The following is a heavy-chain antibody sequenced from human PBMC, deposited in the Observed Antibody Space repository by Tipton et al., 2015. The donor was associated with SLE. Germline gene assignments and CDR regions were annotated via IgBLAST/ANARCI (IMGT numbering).Heavy chain of an antibody. CDR1: GGSTSSSY. V-gene: IGHV4-4*07. CDR3: SRVGSGSYERGFDAFDI. D-gene: IGHD1-26*01. J-gene: IGHJ3*02. Sequence: TLSLTCTVSGGSTSSSYWCWIRQPAGKGLEWIGRIYTSGSTNYNPSLKSRVTMSVDTSKNQLSLKLSSVTAADTAVYYCSRVGSGSYERGFDAFDIWGQGTMVTVSS. CDR2: IYTSGST.